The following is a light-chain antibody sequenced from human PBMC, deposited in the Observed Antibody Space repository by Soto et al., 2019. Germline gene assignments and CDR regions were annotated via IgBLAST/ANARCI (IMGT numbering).Light chain of an antibody. J-gene: IGKJ1*01. CDR3: QQYGSSPLT. Sequence: EIVLTQSPGTLSLSPGERATLSCRASQSVSSSYLAWYQQRPGQAPRLLIYGASTRATGIPDRFSGSGSGTDFTLTITRLEPEDFALYSCQQYGSSPLTFGQGTKVEIK. CDR2: GAS. V-gene: IGKV3-20*01. CDR1: QSVSSSY.